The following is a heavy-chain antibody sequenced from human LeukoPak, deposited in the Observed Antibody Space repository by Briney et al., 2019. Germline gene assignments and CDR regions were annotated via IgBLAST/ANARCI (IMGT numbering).Heavy chain of an antibody. CDR3: ARRGYSYGYNYFDY. CDR1: GFTVSSNC. J-gene: IGHJ4*02. CDR2: IYSGGST. D-gene: IGHD5-18*01. V-gene: IGHV3-66*01. Sequence: GSLRLSCAASGFTVSSNCMSWVRQAPGKGLEWVSVIYSGGSTYYADSVKGRFTISRDNSKNTLYLQMNSLRAEDTAVYYCARRGYSYGYNYFDYWGQGTLVTVSS.